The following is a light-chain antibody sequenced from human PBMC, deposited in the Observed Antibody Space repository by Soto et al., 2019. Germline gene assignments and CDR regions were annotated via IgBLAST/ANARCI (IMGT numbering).Light chain of an antibody. CDR3: QQYKGWPPIT. CDR2: GAS. Sequence: ILMTQSPDSLSVSPAHPSNLSVSPSQSLNTDLAWYQQKPGQAPRLLLYGASTRATGISTRFSGGGSGTEFTLTISGLQSEDSAVYYCQQYKGWPPITFGQGTRLEI. CDR1: QSLNTD. J-gene: IGKJ5*01. V-gene: IGKV3-15*01.